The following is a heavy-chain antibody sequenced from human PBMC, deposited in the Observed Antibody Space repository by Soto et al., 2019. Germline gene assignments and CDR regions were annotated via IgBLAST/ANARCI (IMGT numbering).Heavy chain of an antibody. J-gene: IGHJ5*02. V-gene: IGHV3-23*01. D-gene: IGHD6-19*01. CDR2: ISGSGGST. CDR3: AKMSGRVAVAARGFDP. CDR1: GFTFSTYA. Sequence: SLRLSCAGSGFTFSTYAMSWVRQAPGKGLEWVSSISGSGGSTYYADSVKGRFTISRDNSKNTLYLQMNSLRAEDTAIYYCAKMSGRVAVAARGFDPWGQGTLVTVSS.